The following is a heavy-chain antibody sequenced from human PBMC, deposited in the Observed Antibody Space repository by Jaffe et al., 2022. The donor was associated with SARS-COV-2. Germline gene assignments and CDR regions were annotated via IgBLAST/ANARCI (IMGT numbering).Heavy chain of an antibody. CDR1: GFTFSSYA. CDR2: ISYDGSNK. Sequence: QVQLVESGGGVVQPGRSLGLSCAASGFTFSSYAIHWVRQAPGKGLEWVAFISYDGSNKYYADSVKGRFTISRDNSKSTLYLQMNSLRAEDTAVYYCAREGGYCSGGSCYSYAFDIWGQGTMVTVSS. CDR3: AREGGYCSGGSCYSYAFDI. V-gene: IGHV3-30*04. J-gene: IGHJ3*02. D-gene: IGHD2-15*01.